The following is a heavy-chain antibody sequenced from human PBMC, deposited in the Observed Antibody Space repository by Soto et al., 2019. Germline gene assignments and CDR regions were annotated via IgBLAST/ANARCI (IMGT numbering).Heavy chain of an antibody. CDR2: IYYSGGA. V-gene: IGHV4-59*08. CDR3: ARPTKGGAFDL. CDR1: GGSISGYY. Sequence: QVHLQESGPGLVKPSETLSLTCIVSGGSISGYYWSWIRQPPGKGLEWIGYIYYSGGANYNPSLNSRVSISVYTSNIQFSLRLTSVTDADTAVYYCARPTKGGAFDLWGQGTMVTVSS. J-gene: IGHJ3*01.